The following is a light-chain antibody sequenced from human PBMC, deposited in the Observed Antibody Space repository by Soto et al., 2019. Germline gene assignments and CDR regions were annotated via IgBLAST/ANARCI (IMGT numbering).Light chain of an antibody. CDR3: QQLNSYPLT. CDR1: QGISSY. Sequence: DIQLTQSPSFLSASVGDRVTITCRASQGISSYLAWYQQKPGKAPKLLIYAASTLQSGIPSRVSGSGPGTEFPHTICILQPEDFATYYCQQLNSYPLTFGGGTKVEIK. J-gene: IGKJ4*01. CDR2: AAS. V-gene: IGKV1-9*01.